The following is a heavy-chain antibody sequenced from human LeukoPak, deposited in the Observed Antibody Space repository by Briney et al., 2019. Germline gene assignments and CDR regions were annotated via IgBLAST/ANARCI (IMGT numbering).Heavy chain of an antibody. CDR3: AHALGSTGWYYFDY. D-gene: IGHD6-19*01. Sequence: SCKASGGTFSSYAMSWVRQAPGKGLEWVSAITDSGGTTYYADSVKGRFSISRDNSQNTLYLQMNSLRAEDTAVYYCAHALGSTGWYYFDYWGQGTLVTVSS. J-gene: IGHJ4*02. CDR1: GGTFSSYA. V-gene: IGHV3-23*01. CDR2: ITDSGGTT.